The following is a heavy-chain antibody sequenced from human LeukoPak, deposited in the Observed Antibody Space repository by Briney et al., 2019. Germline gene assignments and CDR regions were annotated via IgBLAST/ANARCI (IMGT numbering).Heavy chain of an antibody. J-gene: IGHJ4*02. CDR2: SQTTKPNSCTT. CDR1: GFAITDHH. Sequence: GGSLRLSCAASGFAITDHHMDWVRQAPGKGMERVGRSQTTKPNSCTTEYAASVKGRFTISRDDSKNSLYLQLNSLKTEDTAVYYCVIVVTTSSGWYHFDNWGQGTLVTVSS. CDR3: VIVVTTSSGWYHFDN. V-gene: IGHV3-72*01. D-gene: IGHD6-13*01.